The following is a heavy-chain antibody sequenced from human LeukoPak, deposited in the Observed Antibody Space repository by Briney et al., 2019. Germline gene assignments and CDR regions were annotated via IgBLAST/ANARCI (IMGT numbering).Heavy chain of an antibody. CDR2: INPNSGGT. Sequence: GASVTVSCTASGYTFTGYYMHWVRQAPGQGLEWMGWINPNSGGTNYAQKFQGWVTMTRDTSISTAYMELSRLRSDDTAVYYCARGDRLQLHLSQFDYWGQGTLVTVSS. J-gene: IGHJ4*02. V-gene: IGHV1-2*04. D-gene: IGHD4-11*01. CDR1: GYTFTGYY. CDR3: ARGDRLQLHLSQFDY.